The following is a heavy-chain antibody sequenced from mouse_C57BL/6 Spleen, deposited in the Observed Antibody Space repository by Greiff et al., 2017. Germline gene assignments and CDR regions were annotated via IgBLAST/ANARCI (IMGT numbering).Heavy chain of an antibody. CDR2: ISNGGGST. D-gene: IGHD2-1*01. CDR1: GFTFSDYY. Sequence: EVQGVESGGGLVQPGGSLKLSCAASGFTFSDYYMYWVRQTPEKRLVWVAYISNGGGSTYYPDTVKGRFPISREKAKSTLYLQMSRLKSEDTAMYYCARREIYYGKGYAMDYWGQGTSVTVSS. V-gene: IGHV5-12*01. CDR3: ARREIYYGKGYAMDY. J-gene: IGHJ4*01.